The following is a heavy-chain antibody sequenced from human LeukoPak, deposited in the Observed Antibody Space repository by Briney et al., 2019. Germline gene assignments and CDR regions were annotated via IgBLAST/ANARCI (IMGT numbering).Heavy chain of an antibody. D-gene: IGHD3-10*01. V-gene: IGHV1-3*01. Sequence: ASVKVSCKASGYTFTSYAMHWVRQAPGQRLEWMGWINAGNGNTKYSQKFQGRVTITRDTSASTAYMELSRLRSEDTAVYYCAIDRGMVRGLLRGVWVNWFDPWGQGTLVTVSS. J-gene: IGHJ5*02. CDR1: GYTFTSYA. CDR2: INAGNGNT. CDR3: AIDRGMVRGLLRGVWVNWFDP.